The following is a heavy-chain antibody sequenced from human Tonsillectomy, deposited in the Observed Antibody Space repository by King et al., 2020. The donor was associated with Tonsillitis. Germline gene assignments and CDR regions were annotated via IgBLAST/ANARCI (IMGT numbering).Heavy chain of an antibody. Sequence: QLVQSGGGLVKPGGSRRLSCAVSGFKLNEFSMNWVRQAPGQGLEWVSCIRSSGDEIFYADSVRGRFTISRDVGKNSLYLQMKGLRDENTAVYYCARVVTTVMGHWGQGTLVTVSS. CDR1: GFKLNEFS. CDR2: IRSSGDEI. D-gene: IGHD2-15*01. CDR3: ARVVTTVMGH. V-gene: IGHV3-21*01. J-gene: IGHJ4*02.